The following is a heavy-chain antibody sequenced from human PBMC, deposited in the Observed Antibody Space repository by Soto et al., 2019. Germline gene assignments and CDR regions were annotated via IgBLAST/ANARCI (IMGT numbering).Heavy chain of an antibody. CDR3: AREVAIFGVVVSPMDV. V-gene: IGHV3-33*01. D-gene: IGHD3-3*01. CDR2: IWYDGSNK. CDR1: GFTFSSYG. J-gene: IGHJ6*03. Sequence: QVQLVESGGGVVQPGRSLRLSCAASGFTFSSYGMHWVRQAPGKGLEWVAVIWYDGSNKYYADSVKGRFTISRDNSKNTLYLQMNSLRAEDTAVYYCAREVAIFGVVVSPMDVWGKGTTVTVSS.